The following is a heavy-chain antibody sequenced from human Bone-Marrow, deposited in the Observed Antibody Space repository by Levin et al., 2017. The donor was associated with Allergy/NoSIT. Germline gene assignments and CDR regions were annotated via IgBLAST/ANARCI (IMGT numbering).Heavy chain of an antibody. CDR2: SSHSGSA. V-gene: IGHV4-39*01. Sequence: SETLSLTCTVSGDSINSGIYYWGWIRQPPGKGLEWLGSSSHSGSAYYNPSLQGRVTISVDRSNDQFSLNLRSVTAADTAVYYCARQTEELLWFGEFSGYFDSCGQGTLVTVSS. D-gene: IGHD3-10*01. CDR1: GDSINSGIYY. J-gene: IGHJ4*02. CDR3: ARQTEELLWFGEFSGYFDS.